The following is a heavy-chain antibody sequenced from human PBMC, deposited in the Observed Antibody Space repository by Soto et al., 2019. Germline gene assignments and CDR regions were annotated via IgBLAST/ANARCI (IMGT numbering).Heavy chain of an antibody. CDR1: GFTFSDYY. J-gene: IGHJ4*02. D-gene: IGHD1-7*01. Sequence: QLQVVESGGGLVKPGGSLRLSCAASGFTFSDYYMSWIRQAPGKGLEWVSFISSSSDSTKYADSVKGRFTISRDNAKNSLYLQLNSLRAEDTAVYYCARGGVKGTTSRGQVYNWGQGTLVTVSS. V-gene: IGHV3-11*06. CDR2: ISSSSDST. CDR3: ARGGVKGTTSRGQVYN.